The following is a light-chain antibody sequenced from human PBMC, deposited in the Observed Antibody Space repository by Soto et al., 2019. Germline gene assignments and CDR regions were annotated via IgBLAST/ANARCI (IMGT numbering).Light chain of an antibody. J-gene: IGKJ1*01. V-gene: IGKV1-5*03. CDR1: QTISSW. CDR2: KAS. Sequence: DIQMTQPPSTLSGSVGDRVSITCRASQTISSWLAWYQQKPGKAPKLLIYKASTLKSGVPSRFSGSGSGTEFTLTISSLQPDDFAPYYCQHYNSYSEAFGQGTKVDIK. CDR3: QHYNSYSEA.